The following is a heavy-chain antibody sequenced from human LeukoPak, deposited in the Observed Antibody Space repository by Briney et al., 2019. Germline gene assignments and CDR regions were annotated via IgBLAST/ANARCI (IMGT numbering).Heavy chain of an antibody. V-gene: IGHV3-30*02. CDR3: AKKVAAAGTGGLDY. Sequence: GGSLRLSCAASGFTFSSYWMSWVRQAPGKGLEWVTFIQYNGNNKYYADSVKGRFTISRDNSKNTLYLQMNSLRAEDTAVYYCAKKVAAAGTGGLDYWGQGTLVTVSS. D-gene: IGHD6-13*01. CDR2: IQYNGNNK. J-gene: IGHJ4*02. CDR1: GFTFSSYW.